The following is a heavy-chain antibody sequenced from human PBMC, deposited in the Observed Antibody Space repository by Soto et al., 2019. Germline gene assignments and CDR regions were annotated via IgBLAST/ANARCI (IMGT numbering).Heavy chain of an antibody. CDR2: ISAGGSRT. J-gene: IGHJ3*02. CDR3: GKDPNGDYVGAFDM. V-gene: IGHV3-23*01. Sequence: GGSLRLSCEASGFRLTSYAMSWVRQTPWAGLEWVSGISAGGSRTYYADSVKGRFTISRDTSRNTLFLQMDSLRAEDTALYYCGKDPNGDYVGAFDMWGRGTMVTVSS. CDR1: GFRLTSYA. D-gene: IGHD4-17*01.